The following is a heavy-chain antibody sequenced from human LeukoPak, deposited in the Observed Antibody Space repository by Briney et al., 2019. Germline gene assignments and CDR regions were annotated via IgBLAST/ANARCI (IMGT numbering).Heavy chain of an antibody. CDR2: INPNSGGT. D-gene: IGHD2-21*01. J-gene: IGHJ4*02. CDR1: GYTFSGYY. V-gene: IGHV1-2*06. Sequence: GASVKVSCKASGYTFSGYYMHWVRQAPGQGLEWMGRINPNSGGTNYAQKFQGRVTMTRDTSISTAYMELSRLRSDDTAVYYCARAPAYWELRPFDYWGQGTLVTVSS. CDR3: ARAPAYWELRPFDY.